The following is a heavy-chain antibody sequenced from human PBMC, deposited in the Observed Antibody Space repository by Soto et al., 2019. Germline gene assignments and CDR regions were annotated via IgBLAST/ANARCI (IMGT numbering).Heavy chain of an antibody. V-gene: IGHV3-49*04. Sequence: GGSLRLSCTASGFTFGDYAMSWVRQAPGKGLEWVGFIRSKAYGGTAEYAASVKGRFTISRDDSESIAYLQMNSLKTEDTAVYYCTRDHESGSWRYYYGMDVWGQGTTVTVSS. J-gene: IGHJ6*02. D-gene: IGHD6-13*01. CDR3: TRDHESGSWRYYYGMDV. CDR1: GFTFGDYA. CDR2: IRSKAYGGTA.